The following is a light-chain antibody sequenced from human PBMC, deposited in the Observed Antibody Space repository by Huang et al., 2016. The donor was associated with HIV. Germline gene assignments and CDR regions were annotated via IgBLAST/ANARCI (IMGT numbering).Light chain of an antibody. V-gene: IGKV4-1*01. CDR2: GAS. CDR3: QQYYSIPQT. J-gene: IGKJ1*01. CDR1: QSVLYSSNSKNY. Sequence: DIVMTQSPDSLAVSLGERATIKCRSSQSVLYSSNSKNYLAWFQQKPGQAPRLIISGASSRESGVPDRVSGRGSGTDFTLTISSLEAEDAAVYYCQQYYSIPQTFGQGTKVEI.